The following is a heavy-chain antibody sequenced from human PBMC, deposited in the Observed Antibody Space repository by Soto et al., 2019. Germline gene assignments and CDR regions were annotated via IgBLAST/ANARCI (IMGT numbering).Heavy chain of an antibody. CDR1: GDSINSGDYY. CDR3: ARWSGVGVAGMDV. V-gene: IGHV4-30-4*01. Sequence: QVQLQESGPRLVKPSQTLSLTCTVSGDSINSGDYYWSWIRQPPGKGPEWIGYIYYSGIIDYSPSLKSRTAISMDTSKNQFSLKLNSVTAADTAVYFCARWSGVGVAGMDVWGRGTTVTV. D-gene: IGHD3-10*01. J-gene: IGHJ6*02. CDR2: IYYSGII.